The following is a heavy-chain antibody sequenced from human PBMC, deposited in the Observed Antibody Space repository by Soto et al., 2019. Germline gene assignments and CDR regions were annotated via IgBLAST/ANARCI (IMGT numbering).Heavy chain of an antibody. J-gene: IGHJ4*02. CDR2: IKQDGSEK. D-gene: IGHD6-19*01. CDR1: GFTFSSYW. CDR3: ARDPGIAVSGGGFDY. V-gene: IGHV3-7*01. Sequence: EVQLVESGGGLVQPGGSLRLSCAASGFTFSSYWMSWVRQAPGKGLEWVANIKQDGSEKYYVDSVKGRFTISRDNAKNSLYLEMISLSAEDTDVYYCARDPGIAVSGGGFDYWGQGTLVTDSS.